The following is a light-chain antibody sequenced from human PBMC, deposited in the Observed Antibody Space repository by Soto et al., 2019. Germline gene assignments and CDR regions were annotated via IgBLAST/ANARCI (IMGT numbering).Light chain of an antibody. CDR2: YDD. Sequence: QSVLTQPPSVSEAPRQRVTISCCGSSSNIGNNAVNWYQQLPGKAPKLLIYYDDLLPSGVSDRFSGSKSDTSASLAISGLQSEDEADYSCAAWDDSLIVNWVFGGGTKLTVL. CDR1: SSNIGNNA. CDR3: AAWDDSLIVNWV. J-gene: IGLJ3*02. V-gene: IGLV1-36*01.